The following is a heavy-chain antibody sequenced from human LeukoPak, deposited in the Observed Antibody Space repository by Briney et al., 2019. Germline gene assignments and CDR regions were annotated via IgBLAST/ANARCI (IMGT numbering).Heavy chain of an antibody. CDR1: GFTFSSYG. CDR3: AKDPWERVYGIDYFQH. D-gene: IGHD1-26*01. CDR2: ISGSGGST. Sequence: GGSLRLSCAASGFTFSSYGMSWVRQAPGKGLEWVSTISGSGGSTYYADSVKGRFTISRGNSKNTLYLQMNSLRAEDTAVYYCAKDPWERVYGIDYFQHWGQGTLVTVSS. J-gene: IGHJ1*01. V-gene: IGHV3-23*01.